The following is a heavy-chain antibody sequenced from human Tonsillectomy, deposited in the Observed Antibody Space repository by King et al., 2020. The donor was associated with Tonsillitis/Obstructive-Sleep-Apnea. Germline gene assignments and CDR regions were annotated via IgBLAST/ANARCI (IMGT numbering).Heavy chain of an antibody. J-gene: IGHJ6*04. CDR2: ISGSGDRT. Sequence: VQLVESGGGLVQPGGSLRLSCAASGFTFSSYAMSWVHQAPGKGLEWVSIISGSGDRTYYADSVKGRFTISRDNSKNTLYLQMNSLRAEDTAIYYCAKELRDTYYDFWSAYPTSGTDVWGKGTTVTVSS. CDR1: GFTFSSYA. D-gene: IGHD3-3*01. CDR3: AKELRDTYYDFWSAYPTSGTDV. V-gene: IGHV3-23*04.